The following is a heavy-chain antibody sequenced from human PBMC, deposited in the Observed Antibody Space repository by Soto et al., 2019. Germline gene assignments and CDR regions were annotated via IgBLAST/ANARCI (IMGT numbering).Heavy chain of an antibody. Sequence: QVQLVQSGAEVKKPGSSLKVSCETSGGTSTIYTISWVRQAPGQGLQWMGRIVPTLRLTNYAQEFQVRLTITADTSTSTAHMELSSLTAEDAAVYYCTTEKYGAGRVGVYYWGQGTLVTVSS. J-gene: IGHJ4*02. D-gene: IGHD3-16*01. CDR1: GGTSTIYT. CDR2: IVPTLRLT. V-gene: IGHV1-69*02. CDR3: TTEKYGAGRVGVYY.